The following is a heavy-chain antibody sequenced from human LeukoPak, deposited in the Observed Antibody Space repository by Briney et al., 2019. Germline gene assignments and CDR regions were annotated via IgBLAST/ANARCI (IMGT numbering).Heavy chain of an antibody. D-gene: IGHD6-13*01. CDR2: IYYSGST. CDR1: GGSIRSYY. Sequence: PSETLSLTCTVSGGSIRSYYWSWIRQPPGKGLEWIGYIYYSGSTNYSPSLKSRVTISLDTSKNQFSLKLSSVTAADTAMYYCASGGYSSTWPLGGWGQGTLVTVSS. CDR3: ASGGYSSTWPLGG. J-gene: IGHJ4*02. V-gene: IGHV4-59*01.